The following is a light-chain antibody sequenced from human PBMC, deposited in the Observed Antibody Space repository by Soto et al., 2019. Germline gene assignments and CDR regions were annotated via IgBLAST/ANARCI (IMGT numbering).Light chain of an antibody. Sequence: QSVVTQPPSASGSPGQSLTISCTGTSSDVGFYNFVSWYQQRPGKAPKLVIYEVTKRPSGVPDRFSGSKSGSTASLTVSGLQADDEADYYCASYAGTRLFVFGSGTKVTVL. CDR1: SSDVGFYNF. CDR2: EVT. CDR3: ASYAGTRLFV. J-gene: IGLJ1*01. V-gene: IGLV2-8*01.